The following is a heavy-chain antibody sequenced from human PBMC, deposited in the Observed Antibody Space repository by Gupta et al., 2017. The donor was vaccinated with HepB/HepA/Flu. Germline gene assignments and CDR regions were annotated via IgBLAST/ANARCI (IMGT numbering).Heavy chain of an antibody. J-gene: IGHJ6*02. CDR2: MNPNSGNT. Sequence: QVQLVQSGAEVKKPGASVKVSCKASGYTFTSYDINWVRQATGQGLEWMGWMNPNSGNTGFVQKFQGRFTMTRNTSIGTVYMELSSLRSEDTAVYYCARDSCSGGSCYYHYGMDVWGQGTTVTVSS. V-gene: IGHV1-8*01. CDR1: GYTFTSYD. D-gene: IGHD2-15*01. CDR3: ARDSCSGGSCYYHYGMDV.